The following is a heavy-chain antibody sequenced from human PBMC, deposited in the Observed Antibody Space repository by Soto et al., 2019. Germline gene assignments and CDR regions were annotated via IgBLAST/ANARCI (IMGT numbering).Heavy chain of an antibody. CDR2: IIPIFGTA. J-gene: IGHJ4*02. CDR1: GGTFSSYA. V-gene: IGHV1-69*13. D-gene: IGHD6-6*01. Sequence: ASVKASCKASGGTFSSYAISWVRQGPGQGLEWMGGIIPIFGTANYAQKFQGRVTITADESTSTAYMELSSLRSEDTAVYYCARGSEGYSSSSLGYCGQGPLVTVCS. CDR3: ARGSEGYSSSSLGY.